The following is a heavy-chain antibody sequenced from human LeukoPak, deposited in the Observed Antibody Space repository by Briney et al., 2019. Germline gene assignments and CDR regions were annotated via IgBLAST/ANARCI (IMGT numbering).Heavy chain of an antibody. D-gene: IGHD6-6*01. CDR2: ISYRGSS. V-gene: IGHV4-59*01. J-gene: IGHJ5*02. Sequence: PSETLSLTCNVSGGSISNYFWSWIRQPPGGGLEWIGYISYRGSSNYNPSLKGRVTFSVDTSKNQISLRMISVTASDTAVYYCARGAGTIGIAARGAWFDPWGQGTLITVSS. CDR1: GGSISNYF. CDR3: ARGAGTIGIAARGAWFDP.